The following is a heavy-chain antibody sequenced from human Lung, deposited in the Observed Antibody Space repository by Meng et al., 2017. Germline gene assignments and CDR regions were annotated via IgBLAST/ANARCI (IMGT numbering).Heavy chain of an antibody. Sequence: QVQLQQLGPGLLKPSETLCPTGGVSGGSLSDHYWSGIRQPPGKGLEWIGEINHSGSTNYNPSLESRATISVDTSRNNLSLKLSSVTAADSAVYYCARGPTTMAHDFDYWGQGTLVTVSS. J-gene: IGHJ4*02. CDR1: GGSLSDHY. CDR2: INHSGST. D-gene: IGHD4-11*01. V-gene: IGHV4-34*01. CDR3: ARGPTTMAHDFDY.